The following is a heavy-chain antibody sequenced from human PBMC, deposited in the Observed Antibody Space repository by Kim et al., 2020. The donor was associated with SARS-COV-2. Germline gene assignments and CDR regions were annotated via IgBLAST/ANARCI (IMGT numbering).Heavy chain of an antibody. J-gene: IGHJ5*02. Sequence: SETLSLTCAVSGGSISSSNWWSWVRQPPGKGLEWIGEIYHSGSTNYNPSLKSRVTISVDKSKNQFSLKLSSVAAADTAVYYCARDRGDIHDYGDYEYRSRSGWFDPGGRGTLVTVSS. CDR2: IYHSGST. CDR1: GGSISSSNW. D-gene: IGHD4-17*01. V-gene: IGHV4-4*02. CDR3: ARDRGDIHDYGDYEYRSRSGWFDP.